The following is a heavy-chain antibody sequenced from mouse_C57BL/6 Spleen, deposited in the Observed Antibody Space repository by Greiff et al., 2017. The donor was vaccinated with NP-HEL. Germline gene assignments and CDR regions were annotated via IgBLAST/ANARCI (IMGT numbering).Heavy chain of an antibody. J-gene: IGHJ3*01. CDR2: ISDGGGYT. Sequence: EVHLVESGGGLVKPGGSLKLSCAASGFTFSSYAMSWFRQTPEKRLEWVATISDGGGYTYYPANVKGRFTISRDNAKNHLYLQMSHLKSEDTAMYYCAREGNGYYFAYWGQGTLVTVSA. D-gene: IGHD2-3*01. CDR1: GFTFSSYA. V-gene: IGHV5-4*01. CDR3: AREGNGYYFAY.